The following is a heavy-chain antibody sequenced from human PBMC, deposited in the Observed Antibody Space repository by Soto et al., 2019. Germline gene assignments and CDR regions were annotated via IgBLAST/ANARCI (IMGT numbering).Heavy chain of an antibody. V-gene: IGHV4-30-2*06. Sequence: SETLSLTCTVSGASISYGDFSWSWIRQSPGKGLEWIGYISHLENTYLHPSFKSRLTMSIDRTRNQFSLKLSSVTAADMAVYYCARGGGYDSFDYWGQGVLVTVSS. D-gene: IGHD5-12*01. CDR1: GASISYGDFS. J-gene: IGHJ4*02. CDR3: ARGGGYDSFDY. CDR2: ISHLENT.